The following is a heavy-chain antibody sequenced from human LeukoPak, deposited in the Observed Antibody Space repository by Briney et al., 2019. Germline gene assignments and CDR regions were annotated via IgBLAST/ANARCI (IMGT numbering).Heavy chain of an antibody. Sequence: PSETLSLTCAVYGGSFSGYYWSWIRQPPGKGLERIGSIYYSGSTYYNPSLKSRVTISVDTSKNQFSLKLSSVTAADTAVYYCASLHNYDFWSGYFNWFDPWGQGTLVTVSS. CDR3: ASLHNYDFWSGYFNWFDP. CDR1: GGSFSGYY. CDR2: IYYSGST. V-gene: IGHV4-34*01. J-gene: IGHJ5*02. D-gene: IGHD3-3*01.